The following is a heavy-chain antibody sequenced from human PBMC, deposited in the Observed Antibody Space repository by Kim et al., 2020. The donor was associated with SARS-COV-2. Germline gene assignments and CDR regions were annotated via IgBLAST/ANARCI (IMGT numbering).Heavy chain of an antibody. Sequence: GGSLRLSCAASGFTFSSYAMHWVRQAPGKGLEWVAVISYDGSNKYYADSVKGRFTISRDNSKNTLYLQMNSLRAEDTAVYYCARDKDGGSGSYFQYGMDVWGQGTTVTVSS. D-gene: IGHD3-10*01. V-gene: IGHV3-30-3*01. CDR3: ARDKDGGSGSYFQYGMDV. J-gene: IGHJ6*02. CDR2: ISYDGSNK. CDR1: GFTFSSYA.